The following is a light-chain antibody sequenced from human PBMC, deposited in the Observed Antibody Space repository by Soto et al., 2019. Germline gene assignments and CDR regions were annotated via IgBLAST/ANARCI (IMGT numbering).Light chain of an antibody. CDR2: GAS. CDR3: QRYNNWPLT. J-gene: IGKJ4*01. Sequence: EIVMSQSPASLSVSPGERVTLSCRASQSVRSELAWYQQKSGQPPRLLIYGASTRATGIPARFSGSGSGTEFTLTINGLQSEDFAVYYCQRYNNWPLTFGGGTKVDIK. CDR1: QSVRSE. V-gene: IGKV3-15*01.